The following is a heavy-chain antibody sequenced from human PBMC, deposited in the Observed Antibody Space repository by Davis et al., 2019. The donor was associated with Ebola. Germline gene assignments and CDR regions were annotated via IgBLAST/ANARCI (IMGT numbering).Heavy chain of an antibody. CDR2: ISSNGGTT. CDR1: GFTFSNYA. J-gene: IGHJ6*02. V-gene: IGHV3-64*01. Sequence: PGGSLRLSCAASGFTFSNYAIHWVRQAPGRGLEYVSAISSNGGTTYYAKSVTGRFTISRDNSKNTLYLQMGSLRTEDMAVYYCARRGFHPEYYYDGSGYSLHYYGMDVWGQGTTVIVSS. D-gene: IGHD3-22*01. CDR3: ARRGFHPEYYYDGSGYSLHYYGMDV.